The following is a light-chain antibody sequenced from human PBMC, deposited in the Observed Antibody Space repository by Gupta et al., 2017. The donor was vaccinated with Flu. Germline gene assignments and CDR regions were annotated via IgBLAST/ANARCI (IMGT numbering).Light chain of an antibody. Sequence: EIVLTQSPGTLSLSPGARAILSCRASQSVSSSYLAWYQQKPGQAPRLLIYGASSRATGIPDRFSGSGSGTDFTLTISRLEPEDFAVYYCQQYGSSPWTFGQGTKVEIK. V-gene: IGKV3-20*01. J-gene: IGKJ1*01. CDR1: QSVSSSY. CDR3: QQYGSSPWT. CDR2: GAS.